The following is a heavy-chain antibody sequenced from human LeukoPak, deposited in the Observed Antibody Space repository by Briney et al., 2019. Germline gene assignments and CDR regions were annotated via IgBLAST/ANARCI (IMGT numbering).Heavy chain of an antibody. D-gene: IGHD3-16*01. CDR3: ARSSRDYVWGSLTLDY. J-gene: IGHJ4*02. V-gene: IGHV4-59*01. CDR2: IYYSGST. Sequence: KPSETLSLTCTVSGGSISSYYWSWIRQPPGKGLGWIGYIYYSGSTNYNPSLKSRVTISVDTSKNQFSLKLSSVTAADTAVYYCARSSRDYVWGSLTLDYWGQGTLVTVSS. CDR1: GGSISSYY.